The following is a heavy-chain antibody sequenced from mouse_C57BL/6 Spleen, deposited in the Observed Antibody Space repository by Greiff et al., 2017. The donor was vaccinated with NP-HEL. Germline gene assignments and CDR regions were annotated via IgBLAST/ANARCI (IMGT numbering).Heavy chain of an antibody. CDR1: GYTFTDYE. CDR3: TRFSDSSGYWFAT. Sequence: QVQLQQSGAELVRPGASVTLSCKASGYTFTDYEMHWVKQTPVHGLEWIGAIDPETGGTAYNQKFKGKAILTADKSSSTAYMELRSLTSEDSAVYYCTRFSDSSGYWFATGAKGLWSLSLQ. J-gene: IGHJ3*01. V-gene: IGHV1-15*01. CDR2: IDPETGGT. D-gene: IGHD3-2*02.